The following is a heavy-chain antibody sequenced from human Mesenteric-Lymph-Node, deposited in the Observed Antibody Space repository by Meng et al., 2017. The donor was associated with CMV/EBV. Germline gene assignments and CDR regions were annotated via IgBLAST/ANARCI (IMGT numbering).Heavy chain of an antibody. V-gene: IGHV3-7*01. Sequence: GESLKISCAASGFTFTNYWMSWVRQAPGKGLEWVANIKQDGSDKYFVDSVKGRFTISRDNAKNSLYLQMSSLRAEDTAVYYCARETVWFGERRDAFDIWGQGTMVTVSS. CDR3: ARETVWFGERRDAFDI. CDR2: IKQDGSDK. D-gene: IGHD3-10*01. CDR1: GFTFTNYW. J-gene: IGHJ3*02.